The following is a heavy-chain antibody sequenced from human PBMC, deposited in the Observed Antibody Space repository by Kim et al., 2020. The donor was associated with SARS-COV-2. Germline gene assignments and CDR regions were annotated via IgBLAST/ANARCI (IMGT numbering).Heavy chain of an antibody. Sequence: SETLSLTCTVSGGSISSSSYYWGWIRQPPGKGLEWIGSIYYSGSTYYNPSLKSRVTISVDTSKNQFSLKLSSVTAADTAVYYCARQRSSSWYWDFDYWGQGTLVTVSS. CDR2: IYYSGST. J-gene: IGHJ4*02. CDR1: GGSISSSSYY. V-gene: IGHV4-39*01. CDR3: ARQRSSSWYWDFDY. D-gene: IGHD6-13*01.